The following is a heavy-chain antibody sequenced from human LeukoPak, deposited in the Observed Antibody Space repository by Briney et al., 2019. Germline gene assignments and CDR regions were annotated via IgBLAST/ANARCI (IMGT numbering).Heavy chain of an antibody. CDR2: IYYSGST. Sequence: TSETLSLTCTVSGGSISSYYWSWIRQPPGKGLEWIGSIYYSGSTYYNPSLKSRVTISVDTSKNQFSLKLSSVTAADTAVYYCARLRRYSSGWYYFDYWGQGTLVTVSS. V-gene: IGHV4-59*05. D-gene: IGHD6-19*01. J-gene: IGHJ4*02. CDR1: GGSISSYY. CDR3: ARLRRYSSGWYYFDY.